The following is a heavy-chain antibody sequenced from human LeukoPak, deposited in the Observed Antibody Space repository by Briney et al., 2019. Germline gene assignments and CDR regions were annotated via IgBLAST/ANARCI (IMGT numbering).Heavy chain of an antibody. J-gene: IGHJ4*02. D-gene: IGHD5/OR15-5a*01. CDR2: ISPSGTVI. Sequence: PGGSLRLSCSASGFTFTDYYMSWIRQAPGKGLEWVSYISPSGTVIYYGDSVKGRFTISRDNSKNTLYLQMNSLRVEDTAVYYCARDRVYLREFDYWGQGTLDTVSS. CDR3: ARDRVYLREFDY. CDR1: GFTFTDYY. V-gene: IGHV3-11*01.